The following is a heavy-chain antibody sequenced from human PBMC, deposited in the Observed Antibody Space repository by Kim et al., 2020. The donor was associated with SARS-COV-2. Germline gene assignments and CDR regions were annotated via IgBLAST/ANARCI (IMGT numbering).Heavy chain of an antibody. Sequence: ASVKVSCKASGYRFIGYYIHWVRQAPGQGLEWMGRINPSSGGTSYGQKFQGRVTLTRDTSINTAYMELSGLRSDDTAVFFCAREATAMGNSFDLWGQGTMVIVSS. CDR3: AREATAMGNSFDL. CDR2: INPSSGGT. V-gene: IGHV1-2*06. J-gene: IGHJ3*01. D-gene: IGHD1-1*01. CDR1: GYRFIGYY.